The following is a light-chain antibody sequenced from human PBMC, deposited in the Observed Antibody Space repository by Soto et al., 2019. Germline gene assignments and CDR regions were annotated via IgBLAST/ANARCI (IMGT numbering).Light chain of an antibody. CDR1: YTNLGAHYD. CDR3: QSYDSSLSGLI. Sequence: QAVVTQPPSISGAPGQTVTISCTGTYTNLGAHYDVHWYAQLPDAAPKLLIYSNNHRPSGVPDRFSGSTSGASASLAIAGLRAEDEAEYYCQSYDSSLSGLIFGGGTKVTVL. J-gene: IGLJ2*01. CDR2: SNN. V-gene: IGLV1-40*03.